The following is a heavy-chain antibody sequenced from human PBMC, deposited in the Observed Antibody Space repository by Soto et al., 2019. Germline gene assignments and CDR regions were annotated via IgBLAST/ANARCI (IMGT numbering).Heavy chain of an antibody. Sequence: QVQLVQSGAEVKKPGASVKVSCKASGYTFTSYDINWVRQATGQGLEWMGWMNPNSGNTGYAQKFQGRVTMTRNTSISTAYMELSSLRSEVTAVYYCAREPTDTAMVRAFDIWGQGTMVTVSS. D-gene: IGHD5-18*01. CDR1: GYTFTSYD. CDR3: AREPTDTAMVRAFDI. V-gene: IGHV1-8*01. J-gene: IGHJ3*02. CDR2: MNPNSGNT.